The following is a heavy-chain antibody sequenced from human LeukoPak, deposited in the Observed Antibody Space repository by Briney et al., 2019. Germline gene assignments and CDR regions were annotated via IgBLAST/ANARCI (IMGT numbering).Heavy chain of an antibody. CDR3: TTGTDYYDSSGYYPKEVGMDV. V-gene: IGHV3-15*01. CDR2: IKSKTDGGTT. D-gene: IGHD3-22*01. J-gene: IGHJ6*02. Sequence: GGSLRLSCAASGFTFSNAWMSWVRQAPGKGLEWVGRIKSKTDGGTTDYAAPVKGRLTISRDDSKNTLYLQMNSLKTEDTAVYYCTTGTDYYDSSGYYPKEVGMDVWGQGTTVTVSS. CDR1: GFTFSNAW.